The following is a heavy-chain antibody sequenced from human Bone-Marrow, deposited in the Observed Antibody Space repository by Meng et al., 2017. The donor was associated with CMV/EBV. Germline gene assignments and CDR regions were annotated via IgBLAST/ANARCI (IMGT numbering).Heavy chain of an antibody. CDR2: INVYGSSM. J-gene: IGHJ3*01. CDR3: VRGGLYINGPPDSYDL. V-gene: IGHV3-48*04. D-gene: IGHD2-8*01. Sequence: GESLKISCAASGFTFNTYSMNWVRQAPGKGLEWVSYINVYGSSMYYTDSVKGRFTISRDNAKSSPCLQMSSLRVEDTAVYYCVRGGLYINGPPDSYDLWGQGTMVTVSS. CDR1: GFTFNTYS.